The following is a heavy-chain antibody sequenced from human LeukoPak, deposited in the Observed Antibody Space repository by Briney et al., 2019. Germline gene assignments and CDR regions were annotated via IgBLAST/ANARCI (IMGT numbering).Heavy chain of an antibody. V-gene: IGHV3-23*01. CDR3: ARRRDLYSGSYYPFDY. D-gene: IGHD1-26*01. J-gene: IGHJ4*02. CDR2: IIGGGGST. Sequence: GGSLRLSCAASGFPFSSHGMSWVRQAPGKGLEWVSGIIGGGGSTYYADSVKGRFTISGDNSRNTLFLQMNSLKASDTAMYYCARRRDLYSGSYYPFDYWGQGTLVTVSS. CDR1: GFPFSSHG.